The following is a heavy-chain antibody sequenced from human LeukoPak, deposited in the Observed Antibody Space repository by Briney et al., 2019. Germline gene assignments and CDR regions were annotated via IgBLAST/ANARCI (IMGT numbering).Heavy chain of an antibody. V-gene: IGHV3-30*04. J-gene: IGHJ5*02. D-gene: IGHD3-10*01. CDR1: GFTFSNYA. Sequence: GGSLRLSCAASGFTFSNYAMHWVRQAPGKGLEWMSVISYDGSNKYFAESVKGRFTMSRDNSKNTLYVQINSLRPEDTAVYYCPRGRSQEFAPWGQGTLVTVSS. CDR3: PRGRSQEFAP. CDR2: ISYDGSNK.